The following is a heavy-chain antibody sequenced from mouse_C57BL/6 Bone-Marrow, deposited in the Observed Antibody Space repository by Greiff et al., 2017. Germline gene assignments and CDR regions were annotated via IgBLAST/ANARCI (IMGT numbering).Heavy chain of an antibody. CDR1: GYTFTNYW. J-gene: IGHJ4*01. D-gene: IGHD2-3*01. V-gene: IGHV1-64*01. CDR2: IHPNGGSP. Sequence: QVQLQQPGAELVKPGASVKLSCKASGYTFTNYWMHWVKQRPGQGLEWIGMIHPNGGSPDYNEKFKSEATLSVDKSSRTAYMELSSLTSEDSAVYDCARSYDEDDDTMDYWGQGASVTVSS. CDR3: ARSYDEDDDTMDY.